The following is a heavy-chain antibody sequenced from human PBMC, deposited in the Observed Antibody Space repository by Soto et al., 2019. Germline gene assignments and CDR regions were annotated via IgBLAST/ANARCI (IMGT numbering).Heavy chain of an antibody. CDR1: GGSISSYY. J-gene: IGHJ1*01. CDR2: IYYSGST. Sequence: SETLSLTCTVSGGSISSYYWSWIRQPPGKGLEWIGYIYYSGSTNYNPSLKSRVTISVDTSKNHFSLKLSSVTAADTAVYYCARHGPDYGDYEFFFQHWGQGTLVTVSS. V-gene: IGHV4-59*08. CDR3: ARHGPDYGDYEFFFQH. D-gene: IGHD4-17*01.